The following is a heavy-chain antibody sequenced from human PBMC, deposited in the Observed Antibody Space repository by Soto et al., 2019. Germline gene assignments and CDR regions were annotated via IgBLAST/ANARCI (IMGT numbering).Heavy chain of an antibody. D-gene: IGHD1-26*01. J-gene: IGHJ4*02. V-gene: IGHV1-2*02. CDR2: INPNSGGT. CDR1: GYTFTGYY. CDR3: AREHSGVGATSLDY. Sequence: GASVKVSCKASGYTFTGYYMHWVRQAPGQGLEWMGWINPNSGGTNYAQKFQGRVTMTRDTSISTAYMELSRLRSDDTAVYYSAREHSGVGATSLDYWGQGTLVTVSS.